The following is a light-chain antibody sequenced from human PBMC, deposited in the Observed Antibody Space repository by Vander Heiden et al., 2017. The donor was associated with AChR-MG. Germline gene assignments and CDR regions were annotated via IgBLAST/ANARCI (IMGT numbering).Light chain of an antibody. CDR3: QQEDNTPYT. CDR1: QSVFYSTNNKNY. CDR2: WAS. Sequence: DIVMTPSPDSLAVSLGEMATNNCKSSQSVFYSTNNKNYLTWYQQKPGQPPKLLIYWASTRESGVPDRFSGSGSGTDCTHTISSLQAEDVAVYYCQQEDNTPYTFGQGTKLEIK. V-gene: IGKV4-1*01. J-gene: IGKJ2*01.